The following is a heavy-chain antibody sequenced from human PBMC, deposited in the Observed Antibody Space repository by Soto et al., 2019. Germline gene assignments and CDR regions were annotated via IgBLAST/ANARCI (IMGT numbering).Heavy chain of an antibody. CDR2: IGVATSPI. CDR1: GFTFSSYT. CDR3: VSDHLYALDY. D-gene: IGHD4-17*01. J-gene: IGHJ4*02. V-gene: IGHV3-48*02. Sequence: EVQLVESGGGLVQPGGSLRLSCVASGFTFSSYTMNWVRQAPGKGLEWVSFIGVATSPIYYADSVKGRFTISRDNAQNSLYLQMNSLRDEDTAVYYCVSDHLYALDYWGQGILVTVSS.